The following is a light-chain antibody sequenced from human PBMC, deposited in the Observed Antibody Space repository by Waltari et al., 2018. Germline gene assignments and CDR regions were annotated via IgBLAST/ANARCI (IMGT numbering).Light chain of an antibody. CDR3: MQGTHWPRS. J-gene: IGKJ1*01. Sequence: DVVMTQSPLSLPVTLGQAASISCRSSQRLVDSDGNAYLGWFQQRPGQSPRRLIYKVANRDSGVPDRFSGSGSGTDFTLKISRVEADDIAIYYCMQGTHWPRSFGQGTKVEIE. CDR1: QRLVDSDGNAY. CDR2: KVA. V-gene: IGKV2-30*01.